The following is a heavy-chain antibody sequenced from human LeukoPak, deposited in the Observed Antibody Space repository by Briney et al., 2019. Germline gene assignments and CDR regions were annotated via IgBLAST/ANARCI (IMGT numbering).Heavy chain of an antibody. CDR1: GFTFSSYA. Sequence: AGGSLRLSCAASGFTFSSYAMSWVRQAPGKGLEWVSAISGSGGSTYYADSVKGRFTISRDNSKNTLYLQMNSLRAEDTAVYYCAKVRPPVHYGSGSYSALYFDYWGQGTLVTVSS. J-gene: IGHJ4*02. CDR3: AKVRPPVHYGSGSYSALYFDY. V-gene: IGHV3-23*01. D-gene: IGHD3-10*01. CDR2: ISGSGGST.